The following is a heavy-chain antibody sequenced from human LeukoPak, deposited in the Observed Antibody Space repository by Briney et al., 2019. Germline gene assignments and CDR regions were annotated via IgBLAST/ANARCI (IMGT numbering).Heavy chain of an antibody. CDR2: IRYDGSNK. J-gene: IGHJ4*02. CDR1: GFTFSSYA. V-gene: IGHV3-30*02. CDR3: AKDTVGYCSSTSCSGFDY. Sequence: PGGSLRLSCAASGFTFSSYAMSWVRQAPGKGLEWVAFIRYDGSNKYYADSVKGRFTISRDNSKNTLYLQMNSLRAEDTAVYYCAKDTVGYCSSTSCSGFDYWGQGTLVTVSS. D-gene: IGHD2-2*01.